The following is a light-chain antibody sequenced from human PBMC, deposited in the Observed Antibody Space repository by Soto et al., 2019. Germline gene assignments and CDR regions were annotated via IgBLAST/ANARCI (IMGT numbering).Light chain of an antibody. Sequence: QSALTQPPSASGSPGQSVTISCTGTSSDVGTYIFVSWYQQYPGKAPKLMIYEVSKRPSGVPDRFSGAKSGNTASLTVSGLQLEYEADYYCSSYAGGDSVIFGGGTKLTVL. CDR1: SSDVGTYIF. CDR2: EVS. J-gene: IGLJ2*01. CDR3: SSYAGGDSVI. V-gene: IGLV2-8*01.